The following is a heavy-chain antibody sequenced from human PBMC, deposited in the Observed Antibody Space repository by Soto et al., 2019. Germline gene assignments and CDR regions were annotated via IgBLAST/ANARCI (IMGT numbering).Heavy chain of an antibody. V-gene: IGHV3-9*01. Sequence: GGSLRLSCAASGFTFDDYAMHWVRQAPGKGLEWVSGSSWNSGSIGYADSVKGRFTISRDNAKNSLYLQMNSLRAEDTALYYCAKGGPMVVVTALGNYFDYWGQGTLVTVSS. J-gene: IGHJ4*02. CDR3: AKGGPMVVVTALGNYFDY. CDR1: GFTFDDYA. D-gene: IGHD2-2*01. CDR2: SSWNSGSI.